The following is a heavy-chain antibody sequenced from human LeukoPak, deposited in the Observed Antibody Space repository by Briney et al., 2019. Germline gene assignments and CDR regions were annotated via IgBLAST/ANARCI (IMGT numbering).Heavy chain of an antibody. J-gene: IGHJ4*02. CDR3: AHKGRGSGSYNM. V-gene: IGHV2-5*01. CDR2: SYWNNDK. D-gene: IGHD3-10*01. CDR1: GFSLTTTGVG. Sequence: SGPTLVNPTQTLTLTCTFSGFSLTTTGVGVAWIRQPPGKALEWLAVSYWNNDKSYSPSLKSRLTITKDTSKNQVVLKMTNMESVDTATYYCAHKGRGSGSYNMWGQGTLVTVSS.